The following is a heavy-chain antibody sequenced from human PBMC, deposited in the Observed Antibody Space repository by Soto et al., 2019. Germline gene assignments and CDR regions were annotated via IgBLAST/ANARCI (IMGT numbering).Heavy chain of an antibody. D-gene: IGHD3-22*01. J-gene: IGHJ5*02. CDR3: PHSQVVTFDP. CDR2: IYWDDDK. CDR1: GFSLSTSGVG. Sequence: QITLKESGPTLVKPTQTLTLTCTFSGFSLSTSGVGVGWIRQPPGKALEWLALIYWDDDKRYSPSLKSRLTITKTTPKNQLVLTMTNMDPVDTATSSCPHSQVVTFDPWGQGTLVTASS. V-gene: IGHV2-5*02.